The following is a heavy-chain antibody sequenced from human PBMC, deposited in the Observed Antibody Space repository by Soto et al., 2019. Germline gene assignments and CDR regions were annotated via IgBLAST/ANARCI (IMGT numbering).Heavy chain of an antibody. V-gene: IGHV3-7*01. CDR2: IKDDGGQK. CDR1: DFSFDEHW. CDR3: MTDYLGY. J-gene: IGHJ4*02. Sequence: GGSLRLSCAASDFSFDEHWMSWVRQAPGKGLEWLARIKDDGGQKLYVDSVKGRFTISRDNAKNSLYLQMNSLRAEDTAVYYCMTDYLGYWGQGTQVTVSS. D-gene: IGHD2-21*01.